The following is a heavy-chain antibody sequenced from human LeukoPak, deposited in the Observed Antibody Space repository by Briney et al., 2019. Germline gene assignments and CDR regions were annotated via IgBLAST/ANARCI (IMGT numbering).Heavy chain of an antibody. CDR2: IYYSGST. Sequence: TETLSLTCAVYGGSFSGYYWSWIRQPPGKGLEWIGYIYYSGSTNYNPSLKSRVTISVDTSKNQFSLKLSSVTAADTAVYYCARAQQLAPIDDWGQGTLVTVSS. J-gene: IGHJ4*02. D-gene: IGHD6-13*01. V-gene: IGHV4-59*01. CDR3: ARAQQLAPIDD. CDR1: GGSFSGYY.